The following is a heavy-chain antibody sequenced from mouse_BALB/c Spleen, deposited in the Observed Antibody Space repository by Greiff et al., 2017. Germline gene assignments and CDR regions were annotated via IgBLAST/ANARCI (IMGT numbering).Heavy chain of an antibody. D-gene: IGHD2-4*01. J-gene: IGHJ2*01. V-gene: IGHV5-6-3*01. Sequence: EVQLVESGGGLVQPGGSLKLSCAASGFTFSSYGMSWVRQTPDKRLELVATINSNGGSTYYPDSVKGRFTISRDNAKNTLYLQMSSLKSEDTAMYYCARDLISFDYWGQGTTLTVSS. CDR3: ARDLISFDY. CDR1: GFTFSSYG. CDR2: INSNGGST.